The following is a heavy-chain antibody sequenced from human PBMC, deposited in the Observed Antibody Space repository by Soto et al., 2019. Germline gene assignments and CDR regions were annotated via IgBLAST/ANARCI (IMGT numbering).Heavy chain of an antibody. Sequence: WGSGKVCFKTSGYLFTAYGLAWLRQAPGQRPEWMGWVSTNDDRTNYAQKFQGRVTMTTDRSTTKTSMELRSLRPDDTAVYYCARELKTESSAYYYFAFWGQGTLVTV. V-gene: IGHV1-18*01. CDR1: GYLFTAYG. J-gene: IGHJ4*02. CDR2: VSTNDDRT. CDR3: ARELKTESSAYYYFAF. D-gene: IGHD3-22*01.